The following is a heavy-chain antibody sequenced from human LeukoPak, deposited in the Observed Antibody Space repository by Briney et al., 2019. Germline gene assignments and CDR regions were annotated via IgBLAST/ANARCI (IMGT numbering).Heavy chain of an antibody. CDR1: GYTFTGYY. D-gene: IGHD5-18*01. CDR3: ARDRRLLEPYYYYGMDV. V-gene: IGHV1-2*04. CDR2: INPNSGGT. Sequence: ASVKVSCKASGYTFTGYYMHWVRQAPGQGLEWMGWINPNSGGTNYAQKFQGWVTMTRDTSISTAYMELSRLRSDDTAVYYCARDRRLLEPYYYYGMDVWGQGTTVTVSS. J-gene: IGHJ6*02.